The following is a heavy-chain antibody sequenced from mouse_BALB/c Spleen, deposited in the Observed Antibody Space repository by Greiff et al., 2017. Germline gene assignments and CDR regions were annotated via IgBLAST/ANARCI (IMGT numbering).Heavy chain of an antibody. Sequence: DVKLVESGGDLVKPGGSLKLSCAASGFTFSSYGMSWVRQTPDKRLEWVATISSGGSYTYYPDSVKGRFTISRDNAKNTLYLQMSSLKSEDTAMYYCARQYPYAMDYWGQGTSVTVSS. V-gene: IGHV5-6*02. CDR2: ISSGGSYT. D-gene: IGHD5-1*01. CDR3: ARQYPYAMDY. CDR1: GFTFSSYG. J-gene: IGHJ4*01.